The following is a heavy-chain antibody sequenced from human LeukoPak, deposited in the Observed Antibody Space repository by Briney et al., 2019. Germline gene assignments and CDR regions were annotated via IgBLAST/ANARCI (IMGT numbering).Heavy chain of an antibody. Sequence: GGSLTLSCAASGFTISSYGMHWVRQAPGKGREGWAVISYDRSNKYYAHSVKGRFTISRDKSKNKLYLKMNSLTAADTAVYYWAYRGRLDDSSGSIDYWGQGTLVTVS. CDR3: AYRGRLDDSSGSIDY. J-gene: IGHJ4*02. V-gene: IGHV3-30*03. CDR1: GFTISSYG. D-gene: IGHD3-22*01. CDR2: ISYDRSNK.